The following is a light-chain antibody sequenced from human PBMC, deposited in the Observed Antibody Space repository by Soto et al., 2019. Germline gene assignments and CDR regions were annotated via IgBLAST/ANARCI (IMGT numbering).Light chain of an antibody. CDR3: QQRIWTRIA. CDR2: DIY. CDR1: QTVSTH. V-gene: IGKV3-11*01. Sequence: ESVLTQSPATLYLSPGESATLSCRASQTVSTHLAWYQQRPGQAPRLLIYDIYYRYSGIPGQFSGSGSGTDFTLTISSLEPEDCAVYYCQQRIWTRIAFGQGTKLEI. J-gene: IGKJ2*01.